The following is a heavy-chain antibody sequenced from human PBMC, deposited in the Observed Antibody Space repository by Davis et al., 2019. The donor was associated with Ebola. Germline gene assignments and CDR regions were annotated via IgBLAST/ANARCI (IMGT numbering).Heavy chain of an antibody. V-gene: IGHV1-69*13. CDR1: GGTFSSYA. D-gene: IGHD4-17*01. Sequence: SVKVSCKASGGTFSSYAISWVRQAPGQGLEWMGGINPIFGTANYAQKFQGRVTITADESTSTAYMELSSLRSEDTAVYYCAREKNYYGDFGPLDYWGQGTLVAVSS. J-gene: IGHJ4*02. CDR2: INPIFGTA. CDR3: AREKNYYGDFGPLDY.